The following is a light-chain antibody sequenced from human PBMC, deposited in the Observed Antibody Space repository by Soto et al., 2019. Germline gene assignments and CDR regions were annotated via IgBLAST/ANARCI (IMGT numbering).Light chain of an antibody. Sequence: EIVLTQSPGSLSLSPGERATLSCRASQSVSSSYLAWYQQKRGQAPRLLIYGASRRATDIPDRFSGSGSGTDFTLTISRLEPEDFAVYYWQQYGSSPITFGQGTRQEIK. V-gene: IGKV3-20*01. J-gene: IGKJ5*01. CDR3: QQYGSSPIT. CDR1: QSVSSSY. CDR2: GAS.